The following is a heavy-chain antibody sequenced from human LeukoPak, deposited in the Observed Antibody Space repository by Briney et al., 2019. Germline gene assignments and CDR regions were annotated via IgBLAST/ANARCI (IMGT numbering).Heavy chain of an antibody. CDR1: GFSFSSSE. CDR3: ARGTRGDISGYRHDY. J-gene: IGHJ4*02. V-gene: IGHV3-48*03. CDR2: INSGGSTK. D-gene: IGHD3-22*01. Sequence: PGGSLRLSCAASGFSFSSSEMNWVRQAPGKGPEWVSHINSGGSTKYYADSVRGRFTISRDNAKNSLYLQMNSLRAEDTAVYYCARGTRGDISGYRHDYWGQGTLVTVSS.